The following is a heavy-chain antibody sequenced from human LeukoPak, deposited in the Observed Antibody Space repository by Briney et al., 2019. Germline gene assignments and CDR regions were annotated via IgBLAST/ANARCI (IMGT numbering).Heavy chain of an antibody. D-gene: IGHD1-1*01. V-gene: IGHV4-59*08. CDR2: IFDGGNT. CDR3: ARAKPNWNPPDY. CDR1: GGSITSNF. J-gene: IGHJ4*02. Sequence: SETLSLTCTVSGGSITSNFRSWIRQPPGKGLEWIGYIFDGGNTRYNPSLSSRATISRDTSKNQFSLRLSSVTAADTTVYYCARAKPNWNPPDYWGQGTLVTISS.